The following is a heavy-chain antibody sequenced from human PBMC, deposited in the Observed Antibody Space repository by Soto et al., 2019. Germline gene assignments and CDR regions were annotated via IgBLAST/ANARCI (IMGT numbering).Heavy chain of an antibody. Sequence: GESLKISCKGSGYSFTSYWIGWVRQMPGKGLEWMGIIYPGDSDTRYSPSFQGQVTISADKSISTAYLQWSSLKASDTALYYSAGLTCGSTSCNEGNYYYYYMDVWGKGTTVTVSS. CDR1: GYSFTSYW. J-gene: IGHJ6*03. D-gene: IGHD2-2*01. CDR3: AGLTCGSTSCNEGNYYYYYMDV. CDR2: IYPGDSDT. V-gene: IGHV5-51*01.